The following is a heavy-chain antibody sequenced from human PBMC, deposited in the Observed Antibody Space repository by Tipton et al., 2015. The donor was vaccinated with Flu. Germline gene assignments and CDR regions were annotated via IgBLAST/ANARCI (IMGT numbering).Heavy chain of an antibody. Sequence: TLSLTCTVSGGSISSSSYYWGWIRQPPGKGLEWIGSIYFSGNTYYNPSLKSRVTISVDTSKNQFSLKVSSVTAADTAVYYCARDPGSRMFDPWGPGTLVTVCS. CDR3: ARDPGSRMFDP. V-gene: IGHV4-39*07. CDR1: GGSISSSSYY. J-gene: IGHJ5*02. D-gene: IGHD6-13*01. CDR2: IYFSGNT.